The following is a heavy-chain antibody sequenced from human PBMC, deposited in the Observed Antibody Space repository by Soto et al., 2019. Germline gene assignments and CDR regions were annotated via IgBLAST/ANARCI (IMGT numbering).Heavy chain of an antibody. D-gene: IGHD4-4*01. J-gene: IGHJ2*01. Sequence: ASVKVSCKASGYTFTSYGISWVRQAPGQGLEWIGWISAYNGNTNYAQKLQGRVTMTTDTSTSTAYMELRSLRSDDTAVYYCARDRYSDYRDWYFDLWGRGTLVTVSS. CDR1: GYTFTSYG. CDR2: ISAYNGNT. CDR3: ARDRYSDYRDWYFDL. V-gene: IGHV1-18*01.